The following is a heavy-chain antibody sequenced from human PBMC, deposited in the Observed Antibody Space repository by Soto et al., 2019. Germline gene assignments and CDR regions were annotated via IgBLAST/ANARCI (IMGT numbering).Heavy chain of an antibody. J-gene: IGHJ4*02. D-gene: IGHD2-15*01. CDR2: IAPDNGDT. CDR1: GYTFATYG. V-gene: IGHV1-18*01. Sequence: QVQLVQSGAELKRPGASVKVSCKSSGYTFATYGISWVRQAPGQGLEWMGWIAPDNGDTNYEQKLRGRVTLTADTSTNTAYMEVRSLRSDDTAVYFCARLAPCNGGTCYSRPLDYWGQGTLVTVSS. CDR3: ARLAPCNGGTCYSRPLDY.